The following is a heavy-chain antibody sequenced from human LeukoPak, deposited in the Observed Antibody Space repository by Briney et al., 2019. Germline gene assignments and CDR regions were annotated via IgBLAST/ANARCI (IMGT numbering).Heavy chain of an antibody. CDR1: GDSISSGGYS. CDR2: INNSGST. J-gene: IGHJ6*03. CDR3: ARGRGRRYCSGGSCYRGYYYYMDV. Sequence: PSETLSLTCAVSGDSISSGGYSWSWIRQPPGKGREWIGEINNSGSTNYNPSLKSRITISVDTSKNQFSLKLSSVTAADTAVYYCARGRGRRYCSGGSCYRGYYYYMDVWGKGTTVTVSS. D-gene: IGHD2-15*01. V-gene: IGHV4-30-2*01.